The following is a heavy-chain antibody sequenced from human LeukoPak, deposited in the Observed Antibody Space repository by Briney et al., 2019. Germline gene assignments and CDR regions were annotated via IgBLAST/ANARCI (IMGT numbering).Heavy chain of an antibody. V-gene: IGHV3-20*04. CDR1: GFTFDDYG. Sequence: GGSLRLSCAASGFTFDDYGMSWVRQAPGKGLEWVSGINWNGGRIGYADSVKGRFTISRDNAKNSLYLQMNSLRAEDTALYYCASNYGSGSYYNGIDYWGQGTLVTVSS. CDR2: INWNGGRI. J-gene: IGHJ4*02. D-gene: IGHD3-10*01. CDR3: ASNYGSGSYYNGIDY.